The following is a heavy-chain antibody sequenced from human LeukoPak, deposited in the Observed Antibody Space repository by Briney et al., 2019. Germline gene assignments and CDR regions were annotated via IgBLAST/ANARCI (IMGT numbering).Heavy chain of an antibody. CDR3: ARVKVDTIFGVVTSTGYMDV. Sequence: GASVKVSCQASGGTFSSYAISWVRQAPGQGLEWMGGIIPIFGTANYAQKFQGRVTITADESTSTAYMELSSLRSEDTAVYYCARVKVDTIFGVVTSTGYMDVWGKGTTVTVSS. CDR1: GGTFSSYA. V-gene: IGHV1-69*13. CDR2: IIPIFGTA. D-gene: IGHD3-3*01. J-gene: IGHJ6*03.